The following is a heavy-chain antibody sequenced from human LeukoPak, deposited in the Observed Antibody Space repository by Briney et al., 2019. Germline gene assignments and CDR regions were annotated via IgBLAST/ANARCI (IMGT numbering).Heavy chain of an antibody. V-gene: IGHV4-39*01. D-gene: IGHD6-13*01. CDR2: IYYSGST. J-gene: IGHJ4*02. CDR1: GGSISSSSYY. Sequence: SETLSLTCTVSGGSISSSSYYWGWIRQPPGKGLEWIGSIYYSGSTYYNPSLKSRVTISVDTSKNQFSLELSSVTAADTAVYYCARRGIAAAGNYYWGQGTLVTVSS. CDR3: ARRGIAAAGNYY.